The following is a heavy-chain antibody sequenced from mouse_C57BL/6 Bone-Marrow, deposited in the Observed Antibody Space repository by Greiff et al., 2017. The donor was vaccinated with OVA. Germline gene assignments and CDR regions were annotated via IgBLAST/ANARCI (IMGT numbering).Heavy chain of an antibody. D-gene: IGHD2-4*01. CDR1: GFTFSSYA. CDR3: AGIYYDYDDGFAY. Sequence: EVQGVESGGGLVKPGGSLKLSCAASGFTFSSYAMSWVRQTPEKRLEWVATISDGGSYTYYPDNVKGRFTISRDNAKNNLYLQMSHLKSEDTAMYYCAGIYYDYDDGFAYWGQGTLVTVSA. V-gene: IGHV5-4*01. J-gene: IGHJ3*01. CDR2: ISDGGSYT.